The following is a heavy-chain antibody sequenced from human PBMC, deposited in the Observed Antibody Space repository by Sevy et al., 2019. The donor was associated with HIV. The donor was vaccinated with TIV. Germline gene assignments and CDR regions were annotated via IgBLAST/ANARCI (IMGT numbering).Heavy chain of an antibody. Sequence: GGSLRLSCAASGFTFSSYAMSWVRQAPGKGLEWVSAISGSGGSTYYADSVKGRFTISRDNSKNTLYLEMNSLRAEDTAVYYCARGGEAARLRGWFDPWGQGTLVTVSS. CDR1: GFTFSSYA. CDR2: ISGSGGST. V-gene: IGHV3-23*01. D-gene: IGHD6-6*01. J-gene: IGHJ5*02. CDR3: ARGGEAARLRGWFDP.